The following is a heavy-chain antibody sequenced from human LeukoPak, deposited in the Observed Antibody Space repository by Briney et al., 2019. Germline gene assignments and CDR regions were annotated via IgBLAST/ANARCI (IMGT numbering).Heavy chain of an antibody. CDR1: GYTFTTYH. D-gene: IGHD3-9*01. CDR2: INPSGGTT. J-gene: IGHJ4*02. V-gene: IGHV1-2*02. Sequence: ASVKVSCKASGYTFTTYHMHWVRQAPGQGLEWMGIINPSGGTTNYAQKFQDRVSMTRDTSISTAYMHLSRLRSDDTAVYYCARSPHILTGVNFDYWGQGTLLTVSS. CDR3: ARSPHILTGVNFDY.